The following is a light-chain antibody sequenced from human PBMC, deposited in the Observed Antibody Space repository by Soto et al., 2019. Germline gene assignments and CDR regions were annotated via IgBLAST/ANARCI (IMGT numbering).Light chain of an antibody. J-gene: IGLJ2*01. CDR3: QVWDSSSDHVI. CDR2: YDS. Sequence: SYELTQPPSVSLAPGQTASITRGGNSIGSKSVHWYQQKPGQAPIVVIYYDSDRPSGIPERFAGSNSGNTATLTSSRVEAGDEDDYYCQVWDSSSDHVIFGGGTKVTVL. CDR1: SIGSKS. V-gene: IGLV3-21*04.